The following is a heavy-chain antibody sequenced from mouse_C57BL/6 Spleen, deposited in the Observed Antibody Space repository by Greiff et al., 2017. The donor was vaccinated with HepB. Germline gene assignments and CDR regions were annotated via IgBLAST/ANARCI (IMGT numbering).Heavy chain of an antibody. J-gene: IGHJ4*01. D-gene: IGHD1-1*01. V-gene: IGHV1-85*01. CDR1: GYTFTSYD. Sequence: QVQLQQSGPELVKPGASVKLSCKASGYTFTSYDINWVKQRPGQGLEWIGWSYPRDGSTKYTEKFKGKATLTVDTSSSTAYMERHSLTSEDSAVYFCAKFTTGGDYAMYYWGQGTSVTVSS. CDR2: SYPRDGST. CDR3: AKFTTGGDYAMYY.